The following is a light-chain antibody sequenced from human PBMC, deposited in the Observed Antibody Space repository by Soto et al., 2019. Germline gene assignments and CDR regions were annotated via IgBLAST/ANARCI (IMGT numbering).Light chain of an antibody. J-gene: IGLJ3*02. Sequence: QSALTQPASVSGSPGQSITISCTGTSSDVGGYNYVSWYQQLPGKAPRLMISEISNRPSGVSNRFSASKSGNTASLTISGLQAEDEADYYCSPYSSITTLVFGGGTKVTVL. V-gene: IGLV2-14*01. CDR3: SPYSSITTLV. CDR1: SSDVGGYNY. CDR2: EIS.